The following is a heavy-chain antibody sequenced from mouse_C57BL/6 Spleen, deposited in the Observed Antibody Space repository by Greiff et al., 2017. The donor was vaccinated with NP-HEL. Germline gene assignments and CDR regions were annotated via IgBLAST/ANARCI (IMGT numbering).Heavy chain of an antibody. CDR3: ATGYGSSYDYAMDY. Sequence: VQLQQPGAELVKPGASVKLSCKASGYTFTSYWLHWVKQRPGRGLEWIGRIDPNSGGTKYNEKFKSKATLTVDKPSSTACMQRSSLTSEDSAVYYGATGYGSSYDYAMDYWGQGTSVTVSS. V-gene: IGHV1-72*01. CDR2: IDPNSGGT. D-gene: IGHD1-1*01. J-gene: IGHJ4*01. CDR1: GYTFTSYW.